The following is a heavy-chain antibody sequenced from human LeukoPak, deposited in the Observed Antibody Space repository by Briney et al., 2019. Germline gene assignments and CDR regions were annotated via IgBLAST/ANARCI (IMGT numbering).Heavy chain of an antibody. Sequence: PGGSLRLSCAASGFTVSTDNMSWVRQGPGKGLEWVSVVYSGNDGTNYADSVRGRFTISRDDSKNMVYLQMNNLRLEDAAVYYCTKRSRGYYDYWGQGALVTVSS. V-gene: IGHV3-66*02. J-gene: IGHJ4*02. CDR1: GFTVSTDN. CDR3: TKRSRGYYDY. D-gene: IGHD3-10*01. CDR2: VYSGNDGT.